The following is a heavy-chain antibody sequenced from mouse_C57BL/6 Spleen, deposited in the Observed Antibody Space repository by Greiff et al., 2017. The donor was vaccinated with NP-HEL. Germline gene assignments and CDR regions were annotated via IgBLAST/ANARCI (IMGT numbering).Heavy chain of an antibody. CDR2: IDPSDSET. CDR3: ARRGRVTTRGWYFDV. CDR1: GYTFTSYW. Sequence: QVQLKQPGAELVRPGSSVKLSCKASGYTFTSYWMHWVKQRPIQGLEWIGNIDPSDSETHYNQKFKDKATLTVDKSSSTAYMQLSSLTSEDSAVYYCARRGRVTTRGWYFDVWGTGTTVTVSS. D-gene: IGHD2-2*01. J-gene: IGHJ1*03. V-gene: IGHV1-52*01.